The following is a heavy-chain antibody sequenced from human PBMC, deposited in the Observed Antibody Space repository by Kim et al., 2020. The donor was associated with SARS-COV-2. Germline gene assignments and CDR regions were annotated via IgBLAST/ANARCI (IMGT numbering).Heavy chain of an antibody. CDR1: GFFLSTDS. CDR3: ASGPLQGGMDV. D-gene: IGHD2-15*01. J-gene: IGHJ6*02. Sequence: GGSLRLSCAVSGFFLSTDSMHWVRQAPGKGLEWVSSISGDSRYIYYADSVRGRLTVSRDNAKRSLYLQMNGLGVDDTAVYYCASGPLQGGMDVWGQGTKVTVSS. V-gene: IGHV3-21*01. CDR2: ISGDSRYI.